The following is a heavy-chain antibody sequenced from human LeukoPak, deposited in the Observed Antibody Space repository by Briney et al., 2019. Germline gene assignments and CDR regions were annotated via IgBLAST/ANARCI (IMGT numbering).Heavy chain of an antibody. Sequence: PGGSLRLSCSASGFTFSSYWMNWVRQAPGKGLEWVANIKQDGSEKYYVDSLKGRFTISKDNAKNSLYLQMNSLRAEDTAVYYCARFSWASKVFNSWGQGTLVTVSS. CDR1: GFTFSSYW. CDR2: IKQDGSEK. J-gene: IGHJ5*01. V-gene: IGHV3-7*01. CDR3: ARFSWASKVFNS. D-gene: IGHD2-2*01.